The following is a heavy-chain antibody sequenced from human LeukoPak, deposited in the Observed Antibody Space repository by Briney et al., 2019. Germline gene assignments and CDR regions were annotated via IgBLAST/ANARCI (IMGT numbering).Heavy chain of an antibody. Sequence: GGSLRLSCAASGFTFSSYAMHWVRQAPGKGLELVAFIRNDGSNKNYADSVKGRFIISRDNSKNRLYLQMNSLRAEDTAVYYCARDPQKRDGYNLRDYWGQGTLVTVSS. J-gene: IGHJ4*02. V-gene: IGHV3-30*02. CDR3: ARDPQKRDGYNLRDY. CDR1: GFTFSSYA. D-gene: IGHD5-24*01. CDR2: IRNDGSNK.